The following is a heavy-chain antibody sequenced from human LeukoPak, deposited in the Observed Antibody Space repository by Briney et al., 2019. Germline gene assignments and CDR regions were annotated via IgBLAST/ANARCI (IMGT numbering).Heavy chain of an antibody. D-gene: IGHD3-10*01. CDR1: GGSFSGYY. Sequence: SETLSLTCAVYGGSFSGYYWSWIRQPPGKGLEWIGEINHSGSTNYNPSLKSRVTISVDKSKNQFSLKLSSVTAADTAVYYCARGGWVRGVNESYYYYMGVWGKGTTVTVSS. V-gene: IGHV4-34*01. CDR2: INHSGST. J-gene: IGHJ6*03. CDR3: ARGGWVRGVNESYYYYMGV.